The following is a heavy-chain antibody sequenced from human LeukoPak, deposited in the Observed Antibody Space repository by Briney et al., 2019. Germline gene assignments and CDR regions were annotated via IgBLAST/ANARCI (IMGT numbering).Heavy chain of an antibody. V-gene: IGHV4-4*09. J-gene: IGHJ4*02. CDR3: ARHPYSSSDY. D-gene: IGHD6-6*01. Sequence: SETLSLTCTVSGGSISSYYWSWIRQPPGKGLEWIGYIYTSRSTNHNPSLKSRVTISVDTSKNQFSLKLSSVTAADTAVYYCARHPYSSSDYWGQGTLVTVSS. CDR1: GGSISSYY. CDR2: IYTSRST.